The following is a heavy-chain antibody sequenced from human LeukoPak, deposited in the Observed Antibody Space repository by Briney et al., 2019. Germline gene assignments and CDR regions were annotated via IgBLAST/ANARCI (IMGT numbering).Heavy chain of an antibody. D-gene: IGHD4-23*01. V-gene: IGHV1-46*01. CDR1: GYTFTGYY. J-gene: IGHJ4*02. CDR3: ARAGLGGAFDY. CDR2: INPSGGST. Sequence: ASVKVSCKASGYTFTGYYMHWVRQAPGQGLEWMGIINPSGGSTSYAQKFQGRVTMTRDMSTSTVYMELSSLRSEDTAVYYCARAGLGGAFDYWGQGTLVTVSS.